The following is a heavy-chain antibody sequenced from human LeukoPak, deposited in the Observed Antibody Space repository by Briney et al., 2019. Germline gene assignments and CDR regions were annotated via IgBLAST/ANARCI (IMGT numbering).Heavy chain of an antibody. Sequence: SVKVSCKASGGTFSNYTISWVRQAPGQGLEWMGEIIPIFGTANYAQKFQGRVTITADESTSTAYMELSSLSSEDTARYYCARGAPDIYYYSYMDVWGKGTTVTISS. CDR3: ARGAPDIYYYSYMDV. V-gene: IGHV1-69*13. CDR2: IIPIFGTA. CDR1: GGTFSNYT. J-gene: IGHJ6*03.